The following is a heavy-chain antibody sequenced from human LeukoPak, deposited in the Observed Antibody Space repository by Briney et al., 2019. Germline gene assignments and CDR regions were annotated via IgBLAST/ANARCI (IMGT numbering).Heavy chain of an antibody. D-gene: IGHD6-19*01. CDR1: GFTFSSYA. CDR3: ARESVAGVVLLDY. CDR2: ISHDGSNK. Sequence: GGSLRLSCAASGFTFSSYAMHWVRQAPGRGLEWVAVISHDGSNKSYADSVKGRFTISRDNSKNTLYLQMNSLRAEDTAVYYCARESVAGVVLLDYWGQGTLVTVSS. J-gene: IGHJ4*02. V-gene: IGHV3-30*04.